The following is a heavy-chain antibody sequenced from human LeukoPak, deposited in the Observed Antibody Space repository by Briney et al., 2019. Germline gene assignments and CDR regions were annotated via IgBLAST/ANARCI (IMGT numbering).Heavy chain of an antibody. CDR1: GFTFSSYW. CDR2: IKQDGSEK. D-gene: IGHD3-10*01. V-gene: IGHV3-7*01. Sequence: GGSLRLSCPASGFTFSSYWMSWVRQAPGKGLEWVANIKQDGSEKYYVDSVKGRFTISRDNAKNSLYLQMNSLRAEDTAVYYCARTIRGYWGQGTLVTVSS. J-gene: IGHJ4*02. CDR3: ARTIRGY.